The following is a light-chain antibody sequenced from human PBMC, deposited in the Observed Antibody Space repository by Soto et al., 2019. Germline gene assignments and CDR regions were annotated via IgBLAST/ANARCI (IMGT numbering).Light chain of an antibody. CDR2: GNN. Sequence: QSALTQPPSVSGAPGQRVTISCTGNSSNIEAGYDVHWYQQLPGTAPKLLIYGNNNRPSGVPDRFSGSKSGTSASLAITGLQAEDEADYYCQSYDSSLSAYVFGPGTKVTVL. V-gene: IGLV1-40*01. CDR1: SSNIEAGYD. CDR3: QSYDSSLSAYV. J-gene: IGLJ1*01.